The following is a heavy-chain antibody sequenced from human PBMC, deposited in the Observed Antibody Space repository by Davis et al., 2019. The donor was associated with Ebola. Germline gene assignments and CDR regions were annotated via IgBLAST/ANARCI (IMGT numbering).Heavy chain of an antibody. Sequence: GESLKISCAASGFTFSSYSMNWARQAPGEGLEWLSYISYSTGQTFYADSVKGRFTISRDNARNSVYLQMNSLRDEDTAVYYCVRDQDHYDYSHMDVWGKGTTVTVSS. CDR1: GFTFSSYS. CDR2: ISYSTGQT. J-gene: IGHJ6*03. CDR3: VRDQDHYDYSHMDV. V-gene: IGHV3-48*02. D-gene: IGHD3-3*01.